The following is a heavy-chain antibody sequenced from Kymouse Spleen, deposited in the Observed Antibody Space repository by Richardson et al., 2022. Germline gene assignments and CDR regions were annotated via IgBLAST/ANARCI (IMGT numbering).Heavy chain of an antibody. J-gene: IGHJ4*02. Sequence: EVQLVESGGGLVQPGRSLRLSCAASGFTFDDYAMHWVRQAPGKGLEWVSGISWNSGSIGYADSVKGRFTISRDNAKNSLYLQMNSLRAEDTALYYCAKDITMVRGAPGDWGQGTLVTVSS. CDR2: ISWNSGSI. CDR1: GFTFDDYA. D-gene: IGHD3-10*01. CDR3: AKDITMVRGAPGD. V-gene: IGHV3-9*01.